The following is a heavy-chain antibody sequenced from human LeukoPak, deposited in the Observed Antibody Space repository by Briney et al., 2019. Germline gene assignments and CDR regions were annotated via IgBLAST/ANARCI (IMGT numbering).Heavy chain of an antibody. CDR3: ARHVGDIAAAGTDWFDP. Sequence: SETLSLTCTVSGGSISSYYWSWIRQPPGKGLEWIGYIYYSGSTNYNPSLKSRVTMSVDTSKNQFSLKLSSVTAADTAVYYCARHVGDIAAAGTDWFDPWGQGTLVTVSS. V-gene: IGHV4-59*08. D-gene: IGHD6-13*01. CDR2: IYYSGST. CDR1: GGSISSYY. J-gene: IGHJ5*02.